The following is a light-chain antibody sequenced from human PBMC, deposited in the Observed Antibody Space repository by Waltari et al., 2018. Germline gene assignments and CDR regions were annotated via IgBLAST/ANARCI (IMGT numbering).Light chain of an antibody. CDR3: CSYAGNYIWV. Sequence: QSALTQPASVSGSPGQSVTISCTGASSDIGRYDIVSWYQQHPGNAPKLIICDVSKRPSGVSDRFSGSKSGATASLTISGLQFEDEADYYCCSYAGNYIWVFGGGTRLTVL. V-gene: IGLV2-23*02. CDR1: SSDIGRYDI. J-gene: IGLJ3*02. CDR2: DVS.